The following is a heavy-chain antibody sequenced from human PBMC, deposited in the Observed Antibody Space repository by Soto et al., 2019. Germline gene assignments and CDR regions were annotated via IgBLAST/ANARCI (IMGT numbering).Heavy chain of an antibody. CDR2: VSNPATT. D-gene: IGHD3-9*01. J-gene: IGHJ4*02. V-gene: IGHV4-61*05. CDR3: ARGMAEEQIFYYFDY. Sequence: SETLRLPCTVAGGYIRSSSCCWACNHQSPGGGLESIGYVSNPATTTYNPSLNNLVTISVDASKSQFYLKLRSATAADTAVYYCARGMAEEQIFYYFDYWGQGTLVTVSS. CDR1: GGYIRSSSCC.